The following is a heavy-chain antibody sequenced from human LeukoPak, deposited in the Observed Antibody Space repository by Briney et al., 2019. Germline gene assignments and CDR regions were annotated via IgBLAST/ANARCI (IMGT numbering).Heavy chain of an antibody. J-gene: IGHJ4*02. CDR2: IIPIFGIA. D-gene: IGHD6-19*01. CDR1: GGTFSSYA. V-gene: IGHV1-69*04. CDR3: ASIAVAGDYYFDY. Sequence: ASVKVSCKASGGTFSSYAISWVRQAPGQGLEWMGRIIPIFGIANYAQKFQGRVTITADKSTSTAYMELSSLRSEDTAVYYCASIAVAGDYYFDYWGQGTLVTVSS.